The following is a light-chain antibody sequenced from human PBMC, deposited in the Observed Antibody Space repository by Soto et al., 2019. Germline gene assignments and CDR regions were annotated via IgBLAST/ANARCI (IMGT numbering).Light chain of an antibody. V-gene: IGLV2-14*01. Sequence: QSVLTQPASVSGSPGQSITISCTGTSSDVGGYYYVSWYQHHPGKAPKLMIYEVSNRPSGVSNRFSGSKSGNTASLTISGLQAEDEADYYCSSYTSSSFVVFGGGTKLTVL. CDR2: EVS. CDR1: SSDVGGYYY. CDR3: SSYTSSSFVV. J-gene: IGLJ2*01.